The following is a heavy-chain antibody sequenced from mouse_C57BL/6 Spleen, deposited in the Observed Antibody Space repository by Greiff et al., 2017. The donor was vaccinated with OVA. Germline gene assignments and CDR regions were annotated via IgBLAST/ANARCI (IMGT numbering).Heavy chain of an antibody. Sequence: EVQLQQSGAELVKPGASVKLSCTASGFNIKDYYMHWVKQRTEQGLEWIGRIDPEDGETKYAPQFQGKATITADTSSNTAYLQLISLTSEDTAVYDCARWSYYSNYGCDYWGQGTTLTVSA. V-gene: IGHV14-2*01. CDR2: IDPEDGET. CDR3: ARWSYYSNYGCDY. J-gene: IGHJ2*01. D-gene: IGHD2-5*01. CDR1: GFNIKDYY.